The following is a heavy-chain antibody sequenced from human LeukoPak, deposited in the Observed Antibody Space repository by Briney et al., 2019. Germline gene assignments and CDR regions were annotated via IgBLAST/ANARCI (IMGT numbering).Heavy chain of an antibody. CDR3: ARGTVLLWFGELLTNWFDP. D-gene: IGHD3-10*01. J-gene: IGHJ5*02. V-gene: IGHV4-4*07. CDR1: GGSISSYY. CDR2: IYTSGST. Sequence: PSETLSLTCTVSGGSISSYYWSWIRQPAGKGLEWIGRIYTSGSTNYNASLKSRVSMSVDTSKNQFSLKLSSVTAADTAVYYCARGTVLLWFGELLTNWFDPWGQGTLVTVSS.